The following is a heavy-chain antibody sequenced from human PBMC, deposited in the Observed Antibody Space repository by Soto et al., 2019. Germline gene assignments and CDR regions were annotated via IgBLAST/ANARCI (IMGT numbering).Heavy chain of an antibody. Sequence: GGSLILSCAASGFTFSSYSMSWVRQTPGKGLEWVSAISGSGGSTYYADSVKGRFTISRDNSKNTLYLQMNSLRAEDTAVYYCAKIPIFYYYYGMDVWGQGTSVTVFS. CDR2: ISGSGGST. CDR1: GFTFSSYS. V-gene: IGHV3-23*01. J-gene: IGHJ6*02. CDR3: AKIPIFYYYYGMDV.